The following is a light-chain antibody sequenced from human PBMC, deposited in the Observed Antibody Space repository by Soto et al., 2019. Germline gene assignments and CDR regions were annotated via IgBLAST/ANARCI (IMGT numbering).Light chain of an antibody. V-gene: IGKV3-15*01. J-gene: IGKJ5*01. CDR1: QSVSRN. Sequence: EIVMTQSPATLSVSPGERATLSCRASQSVSRNLAWYQQRPGQAPRLLMSGASARATGIPGRFSGSGSGRDFTLTISSLESEDSAVYYCQQFSNCVTFGQGTRLEI. CDR3: QQFSNCVT. CDR2: GAS.